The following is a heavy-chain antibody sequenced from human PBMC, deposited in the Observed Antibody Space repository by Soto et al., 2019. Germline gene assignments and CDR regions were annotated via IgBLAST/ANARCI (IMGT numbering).Heavy chain of an antibody. J-gene: IGHJ4*02. V-gene: IGHV3-30*18. Sequence: PWGSLRLSCAASGFTFISYGIHWVRHSPVKGLEWVAVISYDGSNKYYADSVKGRFTISRDNSKNTLYLQMNSLRAEDTAVYYCAKDQYSSGWYNPTFDYWGQGTLVTVSS. D-gene: IGHD6-19*01. CDR3: AKDQYSSGWYNPTFDY. CDR2: ISYDGSNK. CDR1: GFTFISYG.